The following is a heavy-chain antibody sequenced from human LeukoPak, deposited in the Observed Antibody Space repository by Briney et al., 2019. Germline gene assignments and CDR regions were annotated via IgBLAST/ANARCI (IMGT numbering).Heavy chain of an antibody. D-gene: IGHD6-13*01. CDR2: TYSGGST. V-gene: IGHV3-53*01. J-gene: IGHJ4*02. CDR1: GFIVSSNY. CDR3: ASAGPYSRLDY. Sequence: GGSLRLSCAASGFIVSSNYMSWVRQAPGKGLEWVSVTYSGGSTYYADSVKGRFTISRDNFKNTLYLQMESLRAEDTAVYYCASAGPYSRLDYWGQGTLVTVSS.